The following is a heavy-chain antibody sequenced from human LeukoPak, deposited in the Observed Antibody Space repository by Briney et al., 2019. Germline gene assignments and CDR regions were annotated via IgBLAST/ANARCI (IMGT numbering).Heavy chain of an antibody. J-gene: IGHJ5*02. CDR2: INHSGST. CDR1: GGSFSGYY. D-gene: IGHD2-2*01. Sequence: SETLSLTCAVYGGSFSGYYWSWIRQPPGKGLEWIGEINHSGSTYYNPSLKSRVTISVDTSKNQFSLKLSSVTAADTAVYYCARAGCSSTSCYVVRLDWFDPWGQGTLVTVSS. V-gene: IGHV4-34*09. CDR3: ARAGCSSTSCYVVRLDWFDP.